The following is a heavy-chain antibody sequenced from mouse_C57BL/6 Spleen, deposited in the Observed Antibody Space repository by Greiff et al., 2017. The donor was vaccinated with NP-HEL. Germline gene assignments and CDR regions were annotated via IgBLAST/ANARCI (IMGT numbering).Heavy chain of an antibody. D-gene: IGHD1-1*01. CDR2: INPGSGGT. CDR3: ARLGTTVVDWYFDV. CDR1: GYAFTNYL. J-gene: IGHJ1*03. Sequence: QVQLQQSGAELVRPGTSVKVSCKASGYAFTNYLIEWVKQRPGQGLEWIGVINPGSGGTNYNEKFKGKATLTADKSSSTAYMQLSSLTSEDSAVYFCARLGTTVVDWYFDVWGTGTTVTVSS. V-gene: IGHV1-54*01.